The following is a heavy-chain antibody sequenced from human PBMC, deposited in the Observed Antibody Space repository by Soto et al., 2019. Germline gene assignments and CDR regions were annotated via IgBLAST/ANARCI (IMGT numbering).Heavy chain of an antibody. V-gene: IGHV3-48*03. D-gene: IGHD3-9*01. Sequence: PGGSLRLSCAASGFAFSSYEMNWVRQAPGKGLEWVSYIDATSNIIHYADSVEGRFTISRDNSKNSLFLQMKSLGAEDTALYYCARDRWHRDWHPGAFDIWGRGTMVTVSS. J-gene: IGHJ3*02. CDR1: GFAFSSYE. CDR3: ARDRWHRDWHPGAFDI. CDR2: IDATSNII.